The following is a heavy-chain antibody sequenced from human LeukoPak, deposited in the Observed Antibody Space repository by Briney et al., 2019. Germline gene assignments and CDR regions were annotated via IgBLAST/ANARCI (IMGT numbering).Heavy chain of an antibody. CDR2: IWYHGTNS. CDR1: GFTFSTYA. D-gene: IGHD5-24*01. V-gene: IGHV3-33*06. J-gene: IGHJ4*02. Sequence: GKSLRLSCATSGFTFSTYAMYWVRQAPGKGLEWVAVIWYHGTNSLHADSVKGRFTISRDNSKNTLYLQMNSQRAEDTAVYYCAKSLRWLHLDYWGQGTLVTVSS. CDR3: AKSLRWLHLDY.